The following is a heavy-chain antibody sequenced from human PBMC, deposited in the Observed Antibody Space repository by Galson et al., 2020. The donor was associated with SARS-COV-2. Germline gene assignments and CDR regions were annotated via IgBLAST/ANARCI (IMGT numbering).Heavy chain of an antibody. V-gene: IGHV3-30*18. D-gene: IGHD1-1*01. Sequence: TGGYLRLSCAASGFKFRSYGMHCVRQAPGKGLESVAIISYDGGNTYYADSVKGRFTSSRDNSTKTLVLDMNSLWPSDTAVYYCAKVHDTIGFYNPPTHYYYSSLDVWGQGTTVTVSS. J-gene: IGHJ6*02. CDR2: ISYDGGNT. CDR1: GFKFRSYG. CDR3: AKVHDTIGFYNPPTHYYYSSLDV.